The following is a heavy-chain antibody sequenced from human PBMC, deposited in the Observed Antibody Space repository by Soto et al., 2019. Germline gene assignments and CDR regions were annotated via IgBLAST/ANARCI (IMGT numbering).Heavy chain of an antibody. CDR2: IFYSGST. CDR1: GGSISSGDYY. Sequence: SETLSLTCTVSGGSISSGDYYWRWIRQPPGKGLEWIGYIFYSGSTYYNPSLKSRVTISVDTSKNQFSLKLSSVTAADTAVYYCARWLGYGPHFDYWGQGTLVTVSS. CDR3: ARWLGYGPHFDY. V-gene: IGHV4-30-4*01. D-gene: IGHD5-12*01. J-gene: IGHJ4*02.